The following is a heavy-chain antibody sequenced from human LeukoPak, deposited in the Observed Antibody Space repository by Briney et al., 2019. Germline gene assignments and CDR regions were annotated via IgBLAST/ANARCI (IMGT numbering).Heavy chain of an antibody. V-gene: IGHV4-4*09. D-gene: IGHD4-23*01. CDR3: ARAKVGSLYYYYYMDV. J-gene: IGHJ6*03. Sequence: PSETLSLTCTVSGGSISSYYWSWIRQPPGKGLEWIGYIYTSGSTNYNPSLKSRVTISVDTSKNQFSLKLSSVTAADTAVYYCARAKVGSLYYYYYMDVWGKGTTVTVSS. CDR2: IYTSGST. CDR1: GGSISSYY.